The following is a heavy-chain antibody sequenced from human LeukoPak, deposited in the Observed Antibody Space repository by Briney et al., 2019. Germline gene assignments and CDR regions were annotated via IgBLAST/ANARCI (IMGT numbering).Heavy chain of an antibody. V-gene: IGHV3-48*01. D-gene: IGHD5-18*01. J-gene: IGHJ4*02. CDR2: ISSSSNTI. CDR3: ARGYSYGFDY. Sequence: PGGSLRLSCTASGFTFSGYAMNWVRQAPGKGPEWLPYISSSSNTIYYADSVKGRFTISRDNAKNSLYLQMNSLRAEDTAVYYCARGYSYGFDYWGQGTLVTVSS. CDR1: GFTFSGYA.